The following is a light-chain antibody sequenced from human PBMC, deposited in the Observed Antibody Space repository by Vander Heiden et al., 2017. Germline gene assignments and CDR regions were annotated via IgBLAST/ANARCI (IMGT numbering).Light chain of an antibody. Sequence: DIVMIHSPDSLAVSLASRATINCKSSQSVLDSSNKKNLLAWYQQEPGQPPKLLIYWASTRESGVPDRFSGSGSGTDFSLTISSLQAEDGSVYYCQQDYSTPYTFGQGTRLEIK. CDR1: QSVLDSSNKKNL. J-gene: IGKJ5*01. CDR3: QQDYSTPYT. V-gene: IGKV4-1*01. CDR2: WAS.